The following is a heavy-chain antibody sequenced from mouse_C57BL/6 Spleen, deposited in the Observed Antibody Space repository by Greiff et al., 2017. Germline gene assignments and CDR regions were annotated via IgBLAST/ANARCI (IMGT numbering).Heavy chain of an antibody. CDR3: ARPTVVRHWYFDV. V-gene: IGHV1-82*01. D-gene: IGHD1-1*01. Sequence: VQLQQSGPELVKPGASVKISCKASGYAFSSSWMNWVKQRPGKGLEWIGRIYPGDGDTNYNGKFKGKATLTADKSSSTAYMQLSSLTSEDSAVYFCARPTVVRHWYFDVWGTGTTVTVSS. J-gene: IGHJ1*03. CDR2: IYPGDGDT. CDR1: GYAFSSSW.